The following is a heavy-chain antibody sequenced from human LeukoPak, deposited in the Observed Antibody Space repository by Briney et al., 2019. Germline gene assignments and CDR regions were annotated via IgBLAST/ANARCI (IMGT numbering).Heavy chain of an antibody. CDR3: ARVVVVSAAGYYFDY. D-gene: IGHD2-2*01. CDR1: GGSISSYY. J-gene: IGHJ4*02. CDR2: IYYSGST. V-gene: IGHV4-59*01. Sequence: SETLSLTCTVSGGSISSYYWSWIRQPPGKGLEWIGYIYYSGSTNYNPSLKSRVTISVDTSKNQFSLKLSSVTAADTAVYYCARVVVVSAAGYYFDYWGQGTLDTVSS.